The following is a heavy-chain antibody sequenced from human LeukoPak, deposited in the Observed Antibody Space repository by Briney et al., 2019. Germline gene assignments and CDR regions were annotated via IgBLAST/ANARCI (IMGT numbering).Heavy chain of an antibody. D-gene: IGHD5-24*01. CDR1: GYTFTSYD. J-gene: IGHJ4*02. CDR2: MNPNSGNT. V-gene: IGHV1-8*03. Sequence: ASVKVSCKASGYTFTSYDINWVRQATGQGLEWIGWMNPNSGNTGYAQKFQGRVTITRNTSISTAYMELSSLRSEDTAVYYCARAITIGLRLLPSFWGQGTLVTVSS. CDR3: ARAITIGLRLLPSF.